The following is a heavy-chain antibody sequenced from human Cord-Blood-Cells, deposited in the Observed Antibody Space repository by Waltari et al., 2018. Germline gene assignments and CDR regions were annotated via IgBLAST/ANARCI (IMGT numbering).Heavy chain of an antibody. CDR3: ASPDILTGYYNY. J-gene: IGHJ4*02. V-gene: IGHV4-39*01. CDR2: IYYSGST. CDR1: GGSISSSSYY. D-gene: IGHD3-9*01. Sequence: QLQLQESGPGLVKPSETLSLTCTVSGGSISSSSYYWGWIRQPPGKGLEWIGSIYYSGSTYYNPSLKSRVTISVDTSKNQFSLKLSSVTAADTAVYYCASPDILTGYYNYWGQGTLVTVSS.